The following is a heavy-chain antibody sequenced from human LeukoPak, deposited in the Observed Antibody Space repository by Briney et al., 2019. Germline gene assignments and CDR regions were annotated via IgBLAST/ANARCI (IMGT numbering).Heavy chain of an antibody. D-gene: IGHD6-6*01. CDR3: ARAIYSSSSQDY. J-gene: IGHJ4*02. Sequence: SETLSLTCTVSGGSISSYYWSWIRQPPGKGLEWIGYIYYSGSTNYNPSLKSRVTISVDTSKNQFSLKLSSVTAADTAVYYCARAIYSSSSQDYWGQGTLVTVSS. CDR2: IYYSGST. V-gene: IGHV4-59*08. CDR1: GGSISSYY.